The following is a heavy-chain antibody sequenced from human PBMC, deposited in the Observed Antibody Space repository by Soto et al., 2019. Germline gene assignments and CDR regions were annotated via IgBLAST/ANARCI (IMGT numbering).Heavy chain of an antibody. D-gene: IGHD2-21*01. CDR1: CFSFRDYF. CDR3: AREDHTYGLY. J-gene: IGHJ4*02. Sequence: GESLKISCAASCFSFRDYFMSWLRQAPGKGLEWVSYIGPYGNSIYYADSVKGRFTISRDDATKSLHLHMNSLRTDDTAVYYCAREDHTYGLYWGQGTPSNVSS. CDR2: IGPYGNSI. V-gene: IGHV3-11*01.